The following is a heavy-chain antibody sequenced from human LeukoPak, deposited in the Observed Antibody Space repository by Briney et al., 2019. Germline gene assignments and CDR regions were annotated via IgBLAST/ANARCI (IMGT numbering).Heavy chain of an antibody. V-gene: IGHV3-53*01. CDR1: GFTFSSYA. D-gene: IGHD2-2*01. CDR2: IYSGGST. Sequence: GSLRLSCAASGFTFSSYAMSWVRQAPGKGLKWVSVIYSGGSTYYADSVKGRFTISRDNSKNTLYLQMNSLRAEDTAVYYCARVLGVVVPAARGYYYMDVWGKGTTVTVSS. CDR3: ARVLGVVVPAARGYYYMDV. J-gene: IGHJ6*03.